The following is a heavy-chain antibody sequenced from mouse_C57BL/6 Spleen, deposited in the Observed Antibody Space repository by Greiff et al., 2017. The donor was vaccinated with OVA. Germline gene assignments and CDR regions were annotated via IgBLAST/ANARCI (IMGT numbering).Heavy chain of an antibody. Sequence: VQLQQSGAELVRPGASVTLSCTASGYTFTDYEMHWVKQTPVHGLEWIGAIDPETGGTAYNQKFKGKAILTADKSSSTAYMGLRSLTSEDSAVYYCTRIHFDYWGQGTTLTVSS. J-gene: IGHJ2*01. CDR3: TRIHFDY. V-gene: IGHV1-15*01. CDR2: IDPETGGT. CDR1: GYTFTDYE.